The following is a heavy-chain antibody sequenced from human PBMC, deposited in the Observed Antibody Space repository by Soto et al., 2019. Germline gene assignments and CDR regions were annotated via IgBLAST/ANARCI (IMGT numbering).Heavy chain of an antibody. D-gene: IGHD6-13*01. J-gene: IGHJ6*02. Sequence: NPSETLSLTCAVYGGSFSGYFWSWIRQPPGKGLGWIGEINHSGSTNYNPSLKSRVIISVDTSKNQFSLKLSSVTAADTAVYYCARRKAAAGTFLSFYYYGMDVWGRGTTVTVSS. CDR2: INHSGST. V-gene: IGHV4-34*01. CDR3: ARRKAAAGTFLSFYYYGMDV. CDR1: GGSFSGYF.